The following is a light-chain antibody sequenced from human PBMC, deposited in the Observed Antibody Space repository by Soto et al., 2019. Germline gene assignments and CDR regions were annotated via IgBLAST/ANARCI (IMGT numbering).Light chain of an antibody. CDR1: SSNIGAGYD. Sequence: QTVGTQPPSLSGAPGQRVTISCTGSSSNIGAGYDVHWYQQLPGTDPKLLLYGNSNRPSGVPDRFSVSKSGTSASLAITGLQAADEADYYCQSYDSSMSGSWVVFGGGTKVTVL. V-gene: IGLV1-40*01. CDR3: QSYDSSMSGSWVV. CDR2: GNS. J-gene: IGLJ2*01.